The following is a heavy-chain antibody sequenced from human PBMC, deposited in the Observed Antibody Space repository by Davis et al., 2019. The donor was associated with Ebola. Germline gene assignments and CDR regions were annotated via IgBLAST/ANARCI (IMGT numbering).Heavy chain of an antibody. CDR1: GFTFSSYS. Sequence: PGGSLRLSCAASGFTFSSYSMSWVRRAPGKGLEWVANIKEDGTERDYGHSVKGRLTISRDNSKKTLYLQMNSLRAEDTAVYYCARDHVRRDAFDIWGQGTMVTVSS. D-gene: IGHD2-8*01. J-gene: IGHJ3*02. CDR2: IKEDGTER. V-gene: IGHV3-7*01. CDR3: ARDHVRRDAFDI.